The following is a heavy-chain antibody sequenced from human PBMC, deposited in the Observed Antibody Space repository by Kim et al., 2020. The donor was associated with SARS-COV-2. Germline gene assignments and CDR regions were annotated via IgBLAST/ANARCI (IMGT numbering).Heavy chain of an antibody. V-gene: IGHV4-59*01. Sequence: SETLSLTCTVSGGSISSYYWSWIRQPPGKGLEWIGYIYYSGSTNYNPSLKSRVTISVDTSKNQFSLTLSSVTAADTAVYYCAREHRAWLQYTANWDFDLWGGGSLVTVSS. CDR1: GGSISSYY. CDR2: IYYSGST. D-gene: IGHD3-22*01. CDR3: AREHRAWLQYTANWDFDL. J-gene: IGHJ2*01.